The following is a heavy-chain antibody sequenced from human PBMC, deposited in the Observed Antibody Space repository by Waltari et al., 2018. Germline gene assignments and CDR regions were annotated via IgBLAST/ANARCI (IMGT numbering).Heavy chain of an antibody. CDR1: GYSISSGYY. Sequence: QVQLQESGPGLVKPSETLSLTCAVSGYSISSGYYWGWIRQPPGKGLEGIGSIYHSGSTYYNPSLKSRVTISVDTSKNQFSLKLSSVTAADTAVYYCAILDWGSPHYWGQGTLVTVSS. V-gene: IGHV4-38-2*01. D-gene: IGHD7-27*01. CDR2: IYHSGST. J-gene: IGHJ4*02. CDR3: AILDWGSPHY.